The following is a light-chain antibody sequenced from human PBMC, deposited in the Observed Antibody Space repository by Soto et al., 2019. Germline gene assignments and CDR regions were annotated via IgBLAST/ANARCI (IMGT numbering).Light chain of an antibody. J-gene: IGKJ5*01. Sequence: EIVLTQSPGTLSLSPGERATLSCRASQSVSSSYLAWYQQKPGQAPRLLIYGASSRATGIPDRFSASGSGTDFTLTITRLEPEDFAVYFCQQYDVSPITFGLGTRLEIK. CDR2: GAS. CDR1: QSVSSSY. V-gene: IGKV3-20*01. CDR3: QQYDVSPIT.